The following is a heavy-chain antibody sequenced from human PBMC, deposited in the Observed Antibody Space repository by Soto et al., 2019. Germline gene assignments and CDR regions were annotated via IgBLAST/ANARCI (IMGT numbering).Heavy chain of an antibody. CDR3: ANTMMVGFNQGWIDN. V-gene: IGHV3-23*01. J-gene: IGHJ4*02. CDR1: GFTFDNYA. D-gene: IGHD3-22*01. CDR2: ISGGGTGT. Sequence: PGGSLRLSCAASGFTFDNYAMSWVRQAPGKGPEWVSTISGGGTGTYYADSVRGRFTVSRDNSMNTVYLQMDSLRAEDTAVYYCANTMMVGFNQGWIDNWGPGTLVTVSS.